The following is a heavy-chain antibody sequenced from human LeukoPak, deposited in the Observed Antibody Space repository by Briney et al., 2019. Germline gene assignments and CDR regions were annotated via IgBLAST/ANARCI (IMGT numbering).Heavy chain of an antibody. CDR3: ARDERRSGYSLY. CDR1: GFTLSSYS. V-gene: IGHV3-21*01. D-gene: IGHD3-22*01. J-gene: IGHJ4*02. Sequence: GGSLRLSCAASGFTLSSYSMNWVRQAPGEGLEWVSSISSSSSYIYYADSVKGRFTISRDNAKNSLYLQMNSLRAEDTAVYYCARDERRSGYSLYWGQGTMVTVSS. CDR2: ISSSSSYI.